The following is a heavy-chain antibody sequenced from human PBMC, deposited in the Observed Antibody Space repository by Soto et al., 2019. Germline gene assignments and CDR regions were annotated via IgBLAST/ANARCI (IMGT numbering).Heavy chain of an antibody. Sequence: GASVKVSCKASGYTFTSYYMHWVRQAPGQGLEWMGIISPSGGSTNYAQKFQGRVTMTRDTSTSTAYMELKSLRSDDTAVYYCARDAADYGDYGDFRHWGQGTLVTVSS. V-gene: IGHV1-46*01. D-gene: IGHD4-17*01. CDR2: ISPSGGST. J-gene: IGHJ1*01. CDR1: GYTFTSYY. CDR3: ARDAADYGDYGDFRH.